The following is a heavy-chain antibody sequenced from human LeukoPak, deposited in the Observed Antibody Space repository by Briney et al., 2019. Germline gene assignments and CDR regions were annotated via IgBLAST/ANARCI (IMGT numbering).Heavy chain of an antibody. D-gene: IGHD7-27*01. CDR3: VRELSGGYFDY. CDR1: GGTFSSYA. J-gene: IGHJ4*02. Sequence: GASVKVSCKASGGTFSSYAISWVRQAPGQGLEWMGGIIPIFGTANYAQKFQGRVTMTRDTSTSTVYMDLSSLRSEDTAVYYCVRELSGGYFDYWGQGTLVTVSS. CDR2: IIPIFGTA. V-gene: IGHV1-69*05.